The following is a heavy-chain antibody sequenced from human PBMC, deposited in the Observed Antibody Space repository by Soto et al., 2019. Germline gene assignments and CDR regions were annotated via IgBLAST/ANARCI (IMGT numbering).Heavy chain of an antibody. D-gene: IGHD4-17*01. V-gene: IGHV1-18*01. CDR1: GYTFATST. CDR3: AIAEYGDDDY. CDR2: IKAYSGNT. J-gene: IGHJ4*02. Sequence: GPEAKKPGASVKVSCKASGYTFATSTISWLRQAPGQGPEWMGWIKAYSGNTNYAQKLQGRLTMTTDTSTSTAYMELRSLTTDDTAIYYCAIAEYGDDDYWGQGTLVTVSS.